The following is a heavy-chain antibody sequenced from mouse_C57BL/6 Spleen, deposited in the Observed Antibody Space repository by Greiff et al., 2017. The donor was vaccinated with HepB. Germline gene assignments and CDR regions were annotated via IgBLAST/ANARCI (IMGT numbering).Heavy chain of an antibody. Sequence: EVQRVESGGGLVKPGGSLKLSCAASGFTFSDYGMHWVRQAPEKGLEWVAYISSGSSTIYYADTVKGRFTISRDNAKNTLFLQMTSLRSEDTAMYYCARPGSSGYIYAMDYWGQGTSVTVSS. CDR2: ISSGSSTI. J-gene: IGHJ4*01. CDR1: GFTFSDYG. CDR3: ARPGSSGYIYAMDY. D-gene: IGHD3-2*02. V-gene: IGHV5-17*01.